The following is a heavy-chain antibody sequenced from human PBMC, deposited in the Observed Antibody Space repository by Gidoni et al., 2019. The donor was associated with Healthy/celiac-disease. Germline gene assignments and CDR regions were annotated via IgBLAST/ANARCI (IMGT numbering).Heavy chain of an antibody. Sequence: EVQLLESGGGLVQPGGSLRLSCAASGFTFSSYAMSWVRQAPGKGLEWVSAISGSGGSTYYADSVKGRFTISRDNSKNTLYLQMNSLRAEDTAVYYCAKDYYYDSSGPYSIVHAFDIWGQGTMVTVSS. J-gene: IGHJ3*02. V-gene: IGHV3-23*01. D-gene: IGHD3-22*01. CDR2: ISGSGGST. CDR3: AKDYYYDSSGPYSIVHAFDI. CDR1: GFTFSSYA.